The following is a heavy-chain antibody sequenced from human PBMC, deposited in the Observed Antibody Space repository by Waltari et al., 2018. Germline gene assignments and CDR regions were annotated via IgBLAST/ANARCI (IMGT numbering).Heavy chain of an antibody. J-gene: IGHJ3*02. Sequence: QVQLQESGPGLVKPSETLSLTCTVSGGSISSYYWSWIRQPPGKGLEWIGYIYYSGSTNYNPSLKSRVTISVDTSKNQFSLKLSSVTAADTAVYYCARYGDYYAFDIWGQGTIVTVSS. CDR3: ARYGDYYAFDI. V-gene: IGHV4-59*01. CDR1: GGSISSYY. D-gene: IGHD4-17*01. CDR2: IYYSGST.